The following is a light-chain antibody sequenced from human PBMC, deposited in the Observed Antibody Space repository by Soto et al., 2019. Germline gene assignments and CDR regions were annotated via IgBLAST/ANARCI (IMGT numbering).Light chain of an antibody. CDR2: EVN. Sequence: QSALTQPASVSGSLGQSITISCTGTSNDVASYNYVSWYQQHPGKAPKLMIYEVNNRPSGVSDRFSGSKSGNTASLTISGLQAEDEADYYCSSYTSSSTVVFGEGTQLTVL. CDR1: SNDVASYNY. V-gene: IGLV2-14*01. CDR3: SSYTSSSTVV. J-gene: IGLJ2*01.